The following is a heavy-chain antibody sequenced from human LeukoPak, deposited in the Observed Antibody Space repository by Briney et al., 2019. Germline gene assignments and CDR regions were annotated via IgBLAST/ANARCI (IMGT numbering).Heavy chain of an antibody. J-gene: IGHJ2*01. D-gene: IGHD3-22*01. Sequence: SSETLSLTCTVPGGSITRSSYHWGWIRQPPGKGLEWIGSIYYSGTTYYNPSLKSRVTILVDTSKNQFSLKLSSVTAADTAVYYCARAKYLYYYDSSGYYFSGTNWYFDLWGRGTLVTVSS. CDR2: IYYSGTT. CDR3: ARAKYLYYYDSSGYYFSGTNWYFDL. CDR1: GGSITRSSYH. V-gene: IGHV4-39*07.